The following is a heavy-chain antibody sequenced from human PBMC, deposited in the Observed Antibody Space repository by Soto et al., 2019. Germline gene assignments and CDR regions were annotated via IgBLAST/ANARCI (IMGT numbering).Heavy chain of an antibody. CDR2: ISGSGGST. D-gene: IGHD4-4*01. CDR3: ARDIHDYRYDY. Sequence: GSLRLSCAASGYTFSSYAMSWVRQAPGKGLEWVSAISGSGGSTYYADSVKGRFTISRDNSKNTLYLQMNSLRAEDTAVYYCARDIHDYRYDYWGQGTLVTVSS. V-gene: IGHV3-23*01. J-gene: IGHJ4*02. CDR1: GYTFSSYA.